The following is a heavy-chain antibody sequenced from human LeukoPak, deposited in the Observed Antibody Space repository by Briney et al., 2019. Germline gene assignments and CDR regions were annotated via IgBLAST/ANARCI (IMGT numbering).Heavy chain of an antibody. V-gene: IGHV3-20*04. CDR3: ARDFPSYSSSWYPLFDY. D-gene: IGHD6-13*01. J-gene: IGHJ4*02. CDR2: INWNGGST. Sequence: PGGSLRLSCAASGFTFDDYGMSWVPQAPGKGLEWVSGINWNGGSTGYADSVKGRFTISRDNAKNSLYLQMNSLRAEDTAVYYCARDFPSYSSSWYPLFDYWGQGTLVTVSS. CDR1: GFTFDDYG.